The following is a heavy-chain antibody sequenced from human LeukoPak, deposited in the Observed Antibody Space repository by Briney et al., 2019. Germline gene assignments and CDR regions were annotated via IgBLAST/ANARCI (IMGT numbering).Heavy chain of an antibody. J-gene: IGHJ3*02. CDR2: INPNSGGT. CDR1: GYTFTGYY. D-gene: IGHD1-26*01. Sequence: GASVKVSCKASGYTFTGYYMHWVRQAPGQGLEWMGWINPNSGGTNYAQKFQGRVTMTRDTSISTAYMELSRLRSDDTAVYYCATEWDLLLSRGAFDIWGQGTMVTVSS. V-gene: IGHV1-2*02. CDR3: ATEWDLLLSRGAFDI.